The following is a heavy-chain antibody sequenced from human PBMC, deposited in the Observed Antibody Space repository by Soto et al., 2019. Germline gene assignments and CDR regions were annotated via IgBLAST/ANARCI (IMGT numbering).Heavy chain of an antibody. CDR2: VFYTGST. CDR1: GGSISSYH. Sequence: TLSLTCTVSGGSISSYHWSWVRQSPGKGLEWIGYVFYTGSTKYNPALKRRVTISVDTSKNQFSLKLSSVSAADTGLYYCARSYSGSFYGYDAWVQGILVTVSS. D-gene: IGHD1-26*01. J-gene: IGHJ5*02. CDR3: ARSYSGSFYGYDA. V-gene: IGHV4-59*01.